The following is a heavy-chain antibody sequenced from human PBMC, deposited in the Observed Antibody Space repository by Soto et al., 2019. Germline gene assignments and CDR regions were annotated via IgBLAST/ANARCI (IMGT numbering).Heavy chain of an antibody. V-gene: IGHV3-15*01. Sequence: PGGSLRLSCAVSGLTFSDGWMSWVRQAPGKGLEWIGRFKSEFHGGTTAYAAPVKGRFTISTDDSKNTLYLQMNRLKTEDTAVYCCRTVYVVRFLESMIKDDWGQGTLVSVSS. CDR1: GLTFSDGW. J-gene: IGHJ4*02. CDR3: RTVYVVRFLESMIKDD. CDR2: FKSEFHGGTT. D-gene: IGHD3-3*01.